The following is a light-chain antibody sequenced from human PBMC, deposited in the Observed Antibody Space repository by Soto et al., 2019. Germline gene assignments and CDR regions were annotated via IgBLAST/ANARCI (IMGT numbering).Light chain of an antibody. CDR3: SSYGGYNNVV. CDR1: SADVGGYNY. J-gene: IGLJ1*01. V-gene: IGLV2-8*01. Sequence: QSALSQPASVSGSPGQSITLSCTGTSADVGGYNYVSWYQQRPGKAPQLLIHEVNNRPSGVPDRFSGSKSGNTASLTVSGLQAEDEGTYYCSSYGGYNNVVFGTGTKVTVL. CDR2: EVN.